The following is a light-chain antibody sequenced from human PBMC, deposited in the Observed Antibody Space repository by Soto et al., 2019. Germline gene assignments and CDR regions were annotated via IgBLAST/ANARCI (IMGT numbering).Light chain of an antibody. J-gene: IGLJ1*01. CDR1: SSDVGLYDY. CDR2: AVS. V-gene: IGLV2-14*01. Sequence: QSVLAQPASVSGSPGQSITISCTGTSSDVGLYDYVSWYQQHPGKAPQLMSYAVSNRPSGVSNRFSASKSGNTASLFISGLPAEDEADYYCSSYTSDSSYVFGSGSQVT. CDR3: SSYTSDSSYV.